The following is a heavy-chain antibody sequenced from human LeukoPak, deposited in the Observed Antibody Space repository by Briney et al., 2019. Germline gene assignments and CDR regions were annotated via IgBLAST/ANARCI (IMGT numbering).Heavy chain of an antibody. CDR3: ARDDHASGFDY. CDR2: INPSSSST. CDR1: GYTFTNYY. J-gene: IGHJ4*02. D-gene: IGHD3-10*01. V-gene: IGHV1-46*01. Sequence: ASVKVSCKASGYTFTNYYMHWVRQAPGQGLEWMGIINPSSSSTSYAQKFQGRITMTRDTSTSTVYMELSSLRSEDTAVYYCARDDHASGFDYWGQGTLVTVSS.